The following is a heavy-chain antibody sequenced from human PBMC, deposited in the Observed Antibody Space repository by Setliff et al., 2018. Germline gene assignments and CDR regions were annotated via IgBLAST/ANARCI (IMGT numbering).Heavy chain of an antibody. CDR1: GFSFSSYW. CDR3: ATKAVAGT. Sequence: GGSLRLSCAASGFSFSSYWMHWVRQGPGKGLEWVARINSDESRTNYAGSMKGRFTISRDNARNTVYLQMNSLRAEDTAVYYCATKAVAGTGGQGTLVTVSS. D-gene: IGHD6-19*01. J-gene: IGHJ4*02. V-gene: IGHV3-74*01. CDR2: INSDESRT.